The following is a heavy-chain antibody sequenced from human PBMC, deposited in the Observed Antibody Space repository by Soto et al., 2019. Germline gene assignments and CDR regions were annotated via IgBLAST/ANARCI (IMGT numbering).Heavy chain of an antibody. D-gene: IGHD3-9*01. CDR3: AKDQSILPDY. CDR2: ISYDGSNK. V-gene: IGHV3-30*18. CDR1: GLTFSSYG. Sequence: GGSLRLSCAASGLTFSSYGMHWVRQAPGKGLEWVAVISYDGSNKYYADSVKGRFTISRDNSKNTLYLQMNSLRAEDTAVYYCAKDQSILPDYWGQGTLVTVSS. J-gene: IGHJ4*02.